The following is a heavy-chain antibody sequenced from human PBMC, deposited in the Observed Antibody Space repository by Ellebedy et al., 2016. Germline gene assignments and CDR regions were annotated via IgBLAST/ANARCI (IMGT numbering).Heavy chain of an antibody. D-gene: IGHD2-21*01. CDR1: GFTFTTYP. V-gene: IGHV3-64D*09. Sequence: GESLKISCSASGFTFTTYPMHWVRQAPGKGPEYVLGISSNGDTTYYGDSVRGRFTISRDNSKSTLYLQMSSLRAEDTAVYYCAKNCDAGGYCGGDWGQGTLVTVSS. CDR2: ISSNGDTT. CDR3: AKNCDAGGYCGGD. J-gene: IGHJ4*02.